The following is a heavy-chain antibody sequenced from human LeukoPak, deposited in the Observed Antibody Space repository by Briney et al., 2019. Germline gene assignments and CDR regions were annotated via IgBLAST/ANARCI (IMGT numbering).Heavy chain of an antibody. V-gene: IGHV4-30-4*08. D-gene: IGHD1-26*01. Sequence: PSETLSLTCTVSGGSISSGDYYWSWIRHPPGKGLEWIAYIYYSGSTYYNPSLKSRVTISVDTSKNHFSLKLSSVTAADTAVYYCASTIVGATSAAFDIWGQGTMVTVSS. CDR2: IYYSGST. CDR1: GGSISSGDYY. J-gene: IGHJ3*02. CDR3: ASTIVGATSAAFDI.